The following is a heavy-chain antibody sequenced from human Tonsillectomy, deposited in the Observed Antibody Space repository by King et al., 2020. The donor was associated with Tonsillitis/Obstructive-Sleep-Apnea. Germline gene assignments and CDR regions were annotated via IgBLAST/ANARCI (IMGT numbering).Heavy chain of an antibody. D-gene: IGHD3-3*01. CDR2: INTSGVT. CDR3: ARSTYYDFWSGSSGKPFYFDY. V-gene: IGHV4-61*02. CDR1: GGSISSGSYY. Sequence: KLQESGPGLVKPSQTLSLTCTVSGGSISSGSYYWSWIRQPAGKGLEWIGRINTSGVTNYNPSLRSRVTISVDTSKNQFSLKLSSVTAADTAVYYCARSTYYDFWSGSSGKPFYFDYWGQGSLVTVSS. J-gene: IGHJ4*02.